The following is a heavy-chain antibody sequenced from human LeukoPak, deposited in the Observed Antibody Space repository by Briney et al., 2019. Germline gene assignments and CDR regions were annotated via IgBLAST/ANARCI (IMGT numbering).Heavy chain of an antibody. Sequence: GGSLRLSCAASGFTFSSYAMSWVRQAPGKGLEWVSAISGSGGSTYYADSVKGRYTISRDNSKNTLYLQMNSLRAEDAAVYYCARQADSSGYEGFDYWGQGTLVTVSS. CDR3: ARQADSSGYEGFDY. CDR1: GFTFSSYA. V-gene: IGHV3-23*01. D-gene: IGHD3-22*01. J-gene: IGHJ4*02. CDR2: ISGSGGST.